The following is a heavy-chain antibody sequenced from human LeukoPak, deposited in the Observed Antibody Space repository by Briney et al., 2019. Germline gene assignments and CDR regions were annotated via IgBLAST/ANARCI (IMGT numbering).Heavy chain of an antibody. J-gene: IGHJ4*02. Sequence: PGGSLRLSCAASGFTFSTYWMHWVRQAPGKGLVWVSRINTDGSRTDSVEGRFTISRDNAKNTLYLQMNSLRAEDTAVYYCARGSRASGYCPFDYWGQGTLVAVSS. D-gene: IGHD3-22*01. CDR3: ARGSRASGYCPFDY. CDR1: GFTFSTYW. V-gene: IGHV3-74*01. CDR2: INTDGSRT.